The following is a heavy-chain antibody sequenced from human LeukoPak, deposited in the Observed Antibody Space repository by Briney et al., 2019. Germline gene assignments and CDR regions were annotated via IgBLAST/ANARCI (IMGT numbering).Heavy chain of an antibody. V-gene: IGHV4-39*07. J-gene: IGHJ4*02. CDR2: IYYSGST. CDR1: GGSIRTSNFY. CDR3: ARGVSPTSFDY. D-gene: IGHD1-26*01. Sequence: SETLSLTCTVSGGSIRTSNFYWGWIRQSPGKGLEWIGSIYYSGSTYYNPSLKSRVTISVDTSKNQFSLKLSSVTAADTAVYYCARGVSPTSFDYWGQGTLVTVSS.